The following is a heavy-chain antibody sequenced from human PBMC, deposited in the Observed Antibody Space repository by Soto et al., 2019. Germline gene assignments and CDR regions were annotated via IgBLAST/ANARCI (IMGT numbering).Heavy chain of an antibody. D-gene: IGHD3-16*01. CDR3: ARRYGGAIDY. J-gene: IGHJ4*02. Sequence: QVQLQESGPGLVKPSETLSLTCSVSGGSIRRWYWRWNRQPPGKGLEWSGYIYYSGITNYNPSLKGRVTITVDTYKTQFSLKLSAVTAADTAVYYCARRYGGAIDYLGQGTLVPVSP. V-gene: IGHV4-59*08. CDR2: IYYSGIT. CDR1: GGSIRRWY.